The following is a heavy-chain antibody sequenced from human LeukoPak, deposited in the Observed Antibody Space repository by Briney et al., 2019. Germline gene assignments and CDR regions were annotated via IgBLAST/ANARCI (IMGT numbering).Heavy chain of an antibody. V-gene: IGHV1-18*01. CDR3: ARELGSGWYGGYYYYMDV. CDR2: ISAYNGNT. Sequence: GASVKVSCKASGYTFTSYGISWVRQAPGHGLEWMGWISAYNGNTNYAQKLQGRVTMTTDTSTSTAYMELRSLRSDDTAVYYCARELGSGWYGGYYYYMDVWGKGTTVTISS. J-gene: IGHJ6*03. D-gene: IGHD6-19*01. CDR1: GYTFTSYG.